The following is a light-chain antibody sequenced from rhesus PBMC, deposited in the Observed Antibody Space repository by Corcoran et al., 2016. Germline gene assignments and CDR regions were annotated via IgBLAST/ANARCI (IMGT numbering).Light chain of an antibody. J-gene: IGKJ4*01. CDR3: QKYSSSPPT. CDR1: QSVSSY. V-gene: IGKV3-53*02. Sequence: QVILTQSPATLSLSPGERATLSCRASQSVSSYLAWYQQKPGPAPKLLIYGASSRAPGIPDRFSGSGSGTEFTLTISSLEPEDFAVYYRQKYSSSPPTFGGGTKVELK. CDR2: GAS.